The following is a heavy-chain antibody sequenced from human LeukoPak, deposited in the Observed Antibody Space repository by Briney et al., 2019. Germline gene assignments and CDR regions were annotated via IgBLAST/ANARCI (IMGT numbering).Heavy chain of an antibody. J-gene: IGHJ4*02. Sequence: GGSLRLSCAASGFTFSSSWMHWVRHPPGKGLVWVSRISSDGSSTAYADSVKGRFTISRDNAKSTLYLQMDGLRAEDTAVYFCALDSGYPYFFDRGGQGTLVTVSS. CDR2: ISSDGSST. D-gene: IGHD5-12*01. V-gene: IGHV3-74*01. CDR3: ALDSGYPYFFDR. CDR1: GFTFSSSW.